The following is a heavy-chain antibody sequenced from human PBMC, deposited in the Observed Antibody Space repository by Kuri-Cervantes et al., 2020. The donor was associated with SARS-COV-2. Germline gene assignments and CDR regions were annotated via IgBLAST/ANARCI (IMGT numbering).Heavy chain of an antibody. CDR2: MNPNSGNT. V-gene: IGHV1-8*03. Sequence: ASVKVSCKASGYTFTGYYMHWVRQAPGQGLEWMGWMNPNSGNTGYAQKFQGRVTVTRNTSISTAFMEPSSLRSEDTAVYYCARDSGLAAAGLFDYWGQGTLVTVSS. J-gene: IGHJ4*02. CDR1: GYTFTGYY. D-gene: IGHD6-13*01. CDR3: ARDSGLAAAGLFDY.